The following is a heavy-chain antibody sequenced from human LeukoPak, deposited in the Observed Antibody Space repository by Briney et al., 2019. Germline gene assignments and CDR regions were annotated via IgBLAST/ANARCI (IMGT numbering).Heavy chain of an antibody. CDR3: ARSLACGDCYHTPDF. CDR2: IIPIFGTA. Sequence: ASVKVSCKASGGTFSSYAISWVRQAPGQGHEWMGGIIPIFGTANYAQKFQGRVTITADESTSTAYMELSSLTSEDTAVYYCARSLACGDCYHTPDFWGQGTLITVSS. CDR1: GGTFSSYA. D-gene: IGHD2-21*02. V-gene: IGHV1-69*13. J-gene: IGHJ4*02.